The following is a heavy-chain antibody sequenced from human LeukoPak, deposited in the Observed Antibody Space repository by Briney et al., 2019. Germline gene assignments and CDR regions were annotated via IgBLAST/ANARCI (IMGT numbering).Heavy chain of an antibody. CDR3: ARLTTSGSYWGPFDY. CDR1: GYSFTSYW. Sequence: GESLKISCKGSGYSFTSYWIGWVRQMPGKGLEWMGIIYPGDSDTRYSPSFQGQVTISADKSISTAYLQWSSLKAPDTAMYYCARLTTSGSYWGPFDYWGQGTLVTVSS. D-gene: IGHD1-26*01. J-gene: IGHJ4*02. CDR2: IYPGDSDT. V-gene: IGHV5-51*01.